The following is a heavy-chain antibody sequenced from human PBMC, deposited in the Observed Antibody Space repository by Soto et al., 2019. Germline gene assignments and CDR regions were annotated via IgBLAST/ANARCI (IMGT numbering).Heavy chain of an antibody. CDR3: ARHDQGVFPINEFHV. D-gene: IGHD3-16*01. CDR1: GDSITTSGHL. V-gene: IGHV4-39*01. Sequence: QVQLQESGPGLLKTSNTLSLTCTVSGDSITTSGHLWGWIRQPPGKGLEWIGTISCSGTTIYNPSLKIRTTMSVDTAKIQFSRSMFAVTAADTAMYYCARHDQGVFPINEFHVWGQGTTFTVSS. J-gene: IGHJ3*01. CDR2: ISCSGTT.